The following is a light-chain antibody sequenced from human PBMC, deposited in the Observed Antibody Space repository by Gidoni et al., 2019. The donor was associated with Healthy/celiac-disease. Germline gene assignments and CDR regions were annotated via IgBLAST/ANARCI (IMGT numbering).Light chain of an antibody. CDR2: GNS. CDR1: SSNIGAGYG. J-gene: IGLJ1*01. Sequence: QSVLTQPPSVSGAQEQRVTISCTGRSSNIGAGYGVHWYQQLPGTAPKLLIYGNSNRPSGVPDRFSGSKSGTSASLAITGLQAEDEADYYCQSYDSSLSGWVFGTGTKVTVL. V-gene: IGLV1-40*01. CDR3: QSYDSSLSGWV.